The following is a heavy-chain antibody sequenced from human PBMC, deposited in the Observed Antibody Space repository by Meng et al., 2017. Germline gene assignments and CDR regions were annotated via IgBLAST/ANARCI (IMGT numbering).Heavy chain of an antibody. Sequence: ASVKVSCKASGYTFSNYGISWVRQAPGQGLEWMGWISGYIGNTNYAQKFQGRVTMTTDTSTSTAYMELRSLRSDDTAVYYFARGSGPGRDILTGPLDYWGQGTLVTVSS. CDR2: ISGYIGNT. D-gene: IGHD3-9*01. CDR3: ARGSGPGRDILTGPLDY. J-gene: IGHJ4*02. CDR1: GYTFSNYG. V-gene: IGHV1-18*01.